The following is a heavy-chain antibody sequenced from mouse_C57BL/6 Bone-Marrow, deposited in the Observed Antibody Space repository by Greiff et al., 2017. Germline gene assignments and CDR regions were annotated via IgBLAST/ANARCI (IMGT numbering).Heavy chain of an antibody. J-gene: IGHJ2*01. CDR1: GFTFSSYA. CDR3: ARDAYYYGSSLYFDY. D-gene: IGHD1-1*01. CDR2: ISDGGSYT. Sequence: EVNVVESGGGLVKPGGSLQLSCAASGFTFSSYAMSWVRQTPEKRLEWVATISDGGSYTYYPDNVKGRFTISRDNAKNNLYLQMSHLKSEDTAMYYCARDAYYYGSSLYFDYWGQGTTLTVST. V-gene: IGHV5-4*01.